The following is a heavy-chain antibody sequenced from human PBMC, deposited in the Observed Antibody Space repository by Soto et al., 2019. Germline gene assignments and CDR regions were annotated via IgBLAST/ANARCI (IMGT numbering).Heavy chain of an antibody. CDR3: AKDYSSSSGGYYYYMDV. D-gene: IGHD6-6*01. Sequence: QVHLVESGGAVAQPGGSLRLSCAASGFSFSGYGMHWVRQAPGKGLEWVAVLPYDGSYRYHADSVRGRFTISRDNSKNTLYLHMNSLRAEDTAVYYCAKDYSSSSGGYYYYMDVWGKGTTVTVSS. CDR2: LPYDGSYR. CDR1: GFSFSGYG. J-gene: IGHJ6*03. V-gene: IGHV3-30*18.